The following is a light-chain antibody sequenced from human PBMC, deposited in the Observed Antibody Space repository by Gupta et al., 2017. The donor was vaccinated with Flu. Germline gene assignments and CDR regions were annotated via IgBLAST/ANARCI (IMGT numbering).Light chain of an antibody. V-gene: IGLV2-14*01. CDR3: YSYTTSNTLL. CDR1: SSAVGVYNS. CDR2: EVY. J-gene: IGLJ2*01. Sequence: SINISCTGSSSAVGVYNSVSWHQHHPGKAPNLLIFEVYNRPSGVSNRFSGSKSGNTASLTISGLQAEDEADYYCYSYTTSNTLLFGGGTTLTVL.